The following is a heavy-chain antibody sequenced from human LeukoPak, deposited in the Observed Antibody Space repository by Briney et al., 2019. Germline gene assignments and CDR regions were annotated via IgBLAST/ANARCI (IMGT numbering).Heavy chain of an antibody. D-gene: IGHD5-18*01. V-gene: IGHV4-59*08. CDR2: IYYSGST. CDR1: GGSISSYY. CDR3: ARRGDSYAVFDY. Sequence: SETLPLTCTVSGGSISSYYWSWIRQPPGKGLEWIGYIYYSGSTNYNPSLKSRVTISVDTSKNQFSLKLSSVTAADTAVYYCARRGDSYAVFDYWGQGTLVTVSS. J-gene: IGHJ4*02.